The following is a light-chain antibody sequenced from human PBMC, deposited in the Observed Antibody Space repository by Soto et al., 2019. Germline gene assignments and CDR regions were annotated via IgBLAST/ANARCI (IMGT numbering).Light chain of an antibody. Sequence: QSALTQPASVSGSPGQSITISCTGTSSDVGGYNYVSWYQQHPGKAPKLMIYEVSNRPSGVSNRFSGSKSGNTASLTISGLQAEDEADYFCNSYGSTSTRYVFGTGTKATVL. CDR2: EVS. V-gene: IGLV2-14*01. CDR3: NSYGSTSTRYV. CDR1: SSDVGGYNY. J-gene: IGLJ1*01.